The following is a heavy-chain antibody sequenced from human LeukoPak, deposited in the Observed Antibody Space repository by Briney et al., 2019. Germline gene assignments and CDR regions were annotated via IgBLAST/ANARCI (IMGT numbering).Heavy chain of an antibody. J-gene: IGHJ4*02. D-gene: IGHD3-3*01. CDR1: GYTFTSYG. V-gene: IGHV1-18*01. CDR2: ISAYNGNT. Sequence: ASVKVSCKASGYTFTSYGISWVRQAPGQGLEWMGWISAYNGNTNYAQKLQGRVTMTTDTSTSTAYMELRSLRSDDTAVYYCARGPSITIFGVVNISADFDYWGQGTLVTVSP. CDR3: ARGPSITIFGVVNISADFDY.